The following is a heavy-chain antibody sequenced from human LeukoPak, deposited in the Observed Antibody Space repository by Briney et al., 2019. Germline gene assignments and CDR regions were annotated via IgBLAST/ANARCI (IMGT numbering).Heavy chain of an antibody. V-gene: IGHV5-51*01. D-gene: IGHD6-13*01. Sequence: GESLQISCKGSGYSFTSYWIGWVRQLPGKGLEWMGIIYPGDSDTRYSPSFQGQVTISADKSISTAYLQWSSLKASDAAMYYCARLSSSWHYFDYWGQGTLVTVSS. CDR1: GYSFTSYW. CDR3: ARLSSSWHYFDY. CDR2: IYPGDSDT. J-gene: IGHJ4*02.